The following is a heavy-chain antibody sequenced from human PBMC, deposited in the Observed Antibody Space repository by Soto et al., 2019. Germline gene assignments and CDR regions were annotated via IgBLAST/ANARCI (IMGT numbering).Heavy chain of an antibody. D-gene: IGHD6-6*01. CDR1: GGSISSYY. J-gene: IGHJ5*02. V-gene: IGHV4-59*01. Sequence: SETLSLTCTVSGGSISSYYWSWIRQPPGKGLGWIGYIYYSGSTNYNPSLKSRVTISVDTSKNQFSLKLSSVTAADTAVYYCAREASIAARPDWFDPWGQGTLVTVSS. CDR3: AREASIAARPDWFDP. CDR2: IYYSGST.